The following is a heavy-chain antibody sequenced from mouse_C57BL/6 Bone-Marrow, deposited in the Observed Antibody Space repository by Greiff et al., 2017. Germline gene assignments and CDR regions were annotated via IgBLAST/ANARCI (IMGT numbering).Heavy chain of an antibody. Sequence: DVKLVESGGGLVQSGRSLRLSCATSGFTFSDFYMEWVRQAPGKGLEWIAASRNKANDYTTEYSASVKGRFIVSRDTSQSILYLQMNALRAEDTAIYYCARDADYGTHWYFDVWGTGTTVTVSS. J-gene: IGHJ1*03. D-gene: IGHD1-2*01. CDR3: ARDADYGTHWYFDV. CDR1: GFTFSDFY. CDR2: SRNKANDYTT. V-gene: IGHV7-1*01.